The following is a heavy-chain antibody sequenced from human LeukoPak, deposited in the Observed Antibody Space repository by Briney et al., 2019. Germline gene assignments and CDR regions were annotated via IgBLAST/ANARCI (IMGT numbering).Heavy chain of an antibody. V-gene: IGHV3-23*01. Sequence: PGGSLRLSCAASGFTFSSYAMSWVRQTPVKGLEWVSVISGSGGSTYYADSVKGRFTISRVNSKNTLYLQMNSLRAEDTAVYYCARRGGYGDSYWYFDLWGRGTLVTVSS. CDR3: ARRGGYGDSYWYFDL. CDR2: ISGSGGST. CDR1: GFTFSSYA. J-gene: IGHJ2*01. D-gene: IGHD4-17*01.